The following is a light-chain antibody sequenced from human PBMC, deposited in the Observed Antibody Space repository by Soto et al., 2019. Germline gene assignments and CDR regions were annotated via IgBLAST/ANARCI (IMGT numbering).Light chain of an antibody. V-gene: IGKV3-11*01. CDR2: DAS. CDR3: HHRGNGIT. Sequence: VRLTQSPATLSLSTGDTATLSCGASQSVSSSLAWYQQKPGQAPRLLIYDASSRATGSPARFSGSGSGTDFTLTISSLEPEDFAVYYCHHRGNGITFGQGTRLAIK. J-gene: IGKJ5*01. CDR1: QSVSSS.